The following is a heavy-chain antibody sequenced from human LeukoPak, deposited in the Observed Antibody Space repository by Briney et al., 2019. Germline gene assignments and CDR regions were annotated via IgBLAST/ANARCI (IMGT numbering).Heavy chain of an antibody. Sequence: GGSLRLSCAASGFTVGSTYMSWVRQAPGKGLEWVSLIYSGGSTYYADSVKGSFTISRNSSKNTLYLQMNSLRAEDTAVYYCATSLDLDSVGAFDYWGQGTLVTVSS. J-gene: IGHJ4*02. CDR1: GFTVGSTY. CDR3: ATSLDLDSVGAFDY. D-gene: IGHD1-26*01. CDR2: IYSGGST. V-gene: IGHV3-66*01.